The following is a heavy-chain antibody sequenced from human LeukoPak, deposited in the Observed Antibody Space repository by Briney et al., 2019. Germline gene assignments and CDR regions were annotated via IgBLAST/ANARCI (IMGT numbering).Heavy chain of an antibody. D-gene: IGHD3-3*01. V-gene: IGHV4-61*02. CDR2: IYTTGST. CDR1: GGSISSTTYY. Sequence: SETLSLTCTVSGGSISSTTYYWNWIRQPAGKGLEWIGRIYTTGSTNYNPSLESRVTISADSSKNQFSLILSSVTAADTAVYYCATRKMYYDFWSGYRPFNYFDYWGQGTLVTVSS. CDR3: ATRKMYYDFWSGYRPFNYFDY. J-gene: IGHJ4*02.